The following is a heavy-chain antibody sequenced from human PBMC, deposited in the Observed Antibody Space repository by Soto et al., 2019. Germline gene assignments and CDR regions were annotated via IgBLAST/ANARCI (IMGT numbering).Heavy chain of an antibody. CDR3: ARHPGQYSGYDYPLDY. D-gene: IGHD5-12*01. V-gene: IGHV4-59*08. CDR2: IYYSGST. CDR1: GGSISIYY. J-gene: IGHJ4*02. Sequence: PSETLSLTCTVSGGSISIYYWSWIRQPPGKGLEWIGYIYYSGSTNYNPSLKSRVTISVDTSKNQFSLKLSSVTAADTAVYYCARHPGQYSGYDYPLDYWGQGTLVTVSS.